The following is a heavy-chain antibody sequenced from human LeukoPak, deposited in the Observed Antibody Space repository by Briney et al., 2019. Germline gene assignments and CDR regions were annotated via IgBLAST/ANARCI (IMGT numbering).Heavy chain of an antibody. J-gene: IGHJ6*02. CDR2: IYTSGST. Sequence: SETLSLTCTVSGGSISSYYWSWIRQPAGKGLEWIGRIYTSGSTNYNPSLKSRVTMSVDTSKNQFSLKLSSVTAADTAVYYCARVLGAAKALYYYYYGMDVWGQGTTVTVSS. D-gene: IGHD2/OR15-2a*01. CDR1: GGSISSYY. CDR3: ARVLGAAKALYYYYYGMDV. V-gene: IGHV4-4*07.